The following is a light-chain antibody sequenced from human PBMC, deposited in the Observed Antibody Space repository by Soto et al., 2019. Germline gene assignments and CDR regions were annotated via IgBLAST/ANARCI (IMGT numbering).Light chain of an antibody. Sequence: DIQMTPSRSSLSASVRDRVTITFRAGQGISNYLAWYQQKPGKVPKLLIYAASTLQSGVPSRFSGSGSGTDFTLTISRLEPEDSAVYYCQQYGTSPITFGQGTRLET. CDR3: QQYGTSPIT. V-gene: IGKV1-27*01. J-gene: IGKJ5*01. CDR2: AAS. CDR1: QGISNY.